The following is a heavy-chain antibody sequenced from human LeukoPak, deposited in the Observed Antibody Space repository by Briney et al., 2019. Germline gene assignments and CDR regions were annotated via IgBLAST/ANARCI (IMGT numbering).Heavy chain of an antibody. Sequence: SETLSLSCTVSGGSISSYYWSWIRQPAGKGLEWIGRIYTSGSTNYNPSLKSRVTISVDTSKNQFSLKLSPVTAADTAVYYCARQGGIAAAVYYFDYWGQGTLVTVSS. V-gene: IGHV4-4*07. D-gene: IGHD6-13*01. CDR3: ARQGGIAAAVYYFDY. CDR2: IYTSGST. CDR1: GGSISSYY. J-gene: IGHJ4*02.